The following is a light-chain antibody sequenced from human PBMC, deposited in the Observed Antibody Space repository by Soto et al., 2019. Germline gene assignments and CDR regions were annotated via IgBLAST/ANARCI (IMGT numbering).Light chain of an antibody. CDR1: QDISNY. J-gene: IGKJ4*01. V-gene: IGKV1-33*01. Sequence: DIQMTQSPSSLSASVGDRVTITCQACQDISNYLNWYQQKPGKAPKLLIYDASNLETGVPSRFSGSGSGTDFTFTISSLQPEDIATYYCQQYDNLFLTFGGGTKVEIK. CDR2: DAS. CDR3: QQYDNLFLT.